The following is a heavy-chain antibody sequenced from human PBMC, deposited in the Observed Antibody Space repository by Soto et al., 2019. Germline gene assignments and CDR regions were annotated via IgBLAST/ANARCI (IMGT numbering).Heavy chain of an antibody. V-gene: IGHV3-23*01. D-gene: IGHD2-8*02. J-gene: IGHJ5*02. Sequence: GGSLRLSCAASGFTFTNYAMTWVRQAPGKGLEWVSTISGSAGITKYADSVGGPFTISGDSSNNTMYLRMNSLRAEDTAISYCAKGSVFCTGGVCSVGYNWFDPWGQGTLVTVSS. CDR3: AKGSVFCTGGVCSVGYNWFDP. CDR1: GFTFTNYA. CDR2: ISGSAGIT.